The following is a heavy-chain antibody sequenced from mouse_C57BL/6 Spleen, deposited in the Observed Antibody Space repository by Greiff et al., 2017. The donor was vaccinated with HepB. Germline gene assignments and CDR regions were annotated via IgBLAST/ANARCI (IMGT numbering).Heavy chain of an antibody. J-gene: IGHJ4*01. D-gene: IGHD1-1*01. CDR1: GFTFSSYA. V-gene: IGHV5-4*01. Sequence: EVMLVESGGGLVKPGGSLKLSCAASGFTFSSYAMSWVRQTPEKRLEWVATISDGGSYTYYPDNVKGRFTISRDNAKNNLYLQMSHLKSEDTAMYYCARDPSFITTPMDYWGQGTSVTVSS. CDR2: ISDGGSYT. CDR3: ARDPSFITTPMDY.